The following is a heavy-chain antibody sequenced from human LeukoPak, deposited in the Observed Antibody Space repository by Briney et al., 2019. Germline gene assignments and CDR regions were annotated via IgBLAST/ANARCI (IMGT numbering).Heavy chain of an antibody. D-gene: IGHD2-8*01. V-gene: IGHV4-39*07. CDR1: GGSISSSSYY. CDR2: IYTSGST. CDR3: ARGLSANWFDP. J-gene: IGHJ5*02. Sequence: SETLSLTCTVSGGSISSSSYYWGWIRQPPGKGLEWIGRIYTSGSTNYNPSLKSRVTMSVETSKNQFSLKLSSVTAADTAVYYCARGLSANWFDPWGQGTLVTVSS.